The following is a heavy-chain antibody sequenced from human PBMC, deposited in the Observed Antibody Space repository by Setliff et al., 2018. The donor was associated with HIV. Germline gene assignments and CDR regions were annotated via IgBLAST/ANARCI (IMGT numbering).Heavy chain of an antibody. V-gene: IGHV4-4*09. CDR3: ARARRAGSGPKYFQH. CDR2: IYISGST. Sequence: SETLSLTCTVSGGSISSYYWSWIRQPPGKGLEWIGYIYISGSTNYNPSLKSRVTMSVDTSKNQFSLRLSSVTAADTAVYYCARARRAGSGPKYFQHWGQGTLVTVSS. J-gene: IGHJ1*01. CDR1: GGSISSYY. D-gene: IGHD2-15*01.